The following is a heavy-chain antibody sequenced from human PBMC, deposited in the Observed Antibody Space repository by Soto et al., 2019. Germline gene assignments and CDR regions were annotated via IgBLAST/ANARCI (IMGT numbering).Heavy chain of an antibody. J-gene: IGHJ4*02. CDR2: TYYRSKWYN. D-gene: IGHD6-13*01. CDR1: GDSVSSNSAA. CDR3: ASARFGNPGIAAAGTEGFFDY. V-gene: IGHV6-1*01. Sequence: PSQTLSLTCAISGDSVSSNSAAWNWIRQSPSRGLEWPGRTYYRSKWYNDYAVSVKSRITINPDTSKNQFSLQLNSVTPEDTAVYYCASARFGNPGIAAAGTEGFFDYWGQGALVTVSS.